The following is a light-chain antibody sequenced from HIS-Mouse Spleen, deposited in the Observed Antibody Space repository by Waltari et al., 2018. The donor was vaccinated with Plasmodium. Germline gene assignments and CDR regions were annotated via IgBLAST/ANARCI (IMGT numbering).Light chain of an antibody. CDR3: QQYNNWSFT. CDR1: QSVRSN. V-gene: IGKV3-15*01. J-gene: IGKJ3*01. CDR2: GAS. Sequence: EIVLTQSPATLSVSPGARATLSFRASQSVRSNLAWYQQKPGQAPRLLIYGASTRATGIPARFSGSGSGTEFTLTISSLQSEDFAVYYCQQYNNWSFTFGPGTKVDIK.